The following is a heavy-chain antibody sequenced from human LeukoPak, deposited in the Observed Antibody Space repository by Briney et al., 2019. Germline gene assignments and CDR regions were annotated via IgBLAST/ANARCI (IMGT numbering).Heavy chain of an antibody. D-gene: IGHD5-18*01. CDR1: GYTFTSYY. Sequence: SVKVSCKASGYTFTSYYMHWVRQAPGQGLEWGGIINPSGGSTSYAQKFQGRVTMTRDTSTSTVYMELSSLRSEDTAVYYCASATAMAPSTMDYWGQGTLVTVSS. J-gene: IGHJ4*02. V-gene: IGHV1-46*03. CDR3: ASATAMAPSTMDY. CDR2: INPSGGST.